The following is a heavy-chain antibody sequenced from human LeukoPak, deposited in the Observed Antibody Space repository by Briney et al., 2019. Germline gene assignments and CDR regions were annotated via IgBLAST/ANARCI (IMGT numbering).Heavy chain of an antibody. CDR3: AKDRSGSYSQGLDY. V-gene: IGHV3-30*02. CDR1: GFIFSSYG. J-gene: IGHJ4*02. Sequence: GGSLRLSCAASGFIFSSYGMHWVRQAPGKGLEWVAFIRYDGTNKYYADSVKGRFTISRDNSKNTLYLQMNSLRAEDTAVYYCAKDRSGSYSQGLDYWGQGTLVTVTS. CDR2: IRYDGTNK. D-gene: IGHD1-26*01.